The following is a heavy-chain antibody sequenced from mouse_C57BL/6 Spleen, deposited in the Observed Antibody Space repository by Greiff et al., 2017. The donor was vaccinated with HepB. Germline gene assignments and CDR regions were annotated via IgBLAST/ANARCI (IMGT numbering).Heavy chain of an antibody. D-gene: IGHD1-1*01. CDR3: ARSGYYGSSDWYFDV. CDR2: IDPSDSET. CDR1: GYTFTSYW. J-gene: IGHJ1*03. Sequence: QVQLQQPGAELVRPGSSVKLSCKASGYTFTSYWMHWVKQRPIQGLEWIGNIDPSDSETHYNQKFKDKATLTVDKSSSTAYMQLSSLTSEDSSVYYCARSGYYGSSDWYFDVCGTGTTVTVSS. V-gene: IGHV1-52*01.